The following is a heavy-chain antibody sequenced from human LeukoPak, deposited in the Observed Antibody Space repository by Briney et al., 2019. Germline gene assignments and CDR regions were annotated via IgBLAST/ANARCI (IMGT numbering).Heavy chain of an antibody. CDR1: GGSISSYY. D-gene: IGHD1-14*01. CDR3: ARDRSFRFPDYYYYYMDV. V-gene: IGHV4-59*01. Sequence: SETLSLTCTVSGGSISSYYWSWIRQPPGKGLEWIGYIYYSGSTNYNPSLKSRVTISVDTSKNQFSLKLSSVTAADTAVYYCARDRSFRFPDYYYYYMDVWGKGTTVTVSS. J-gene: IGHJ6*03. CDR2: IYYSGST.